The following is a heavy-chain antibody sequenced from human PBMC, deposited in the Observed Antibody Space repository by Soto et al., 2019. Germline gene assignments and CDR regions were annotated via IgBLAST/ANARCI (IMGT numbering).Heavy chain of an antibody. CDR2: IRSKAYGGTT. J-gene: IGHJ4*02. V-gene: IGHV3-49*03. D-gene: IGHD1-26*01. CDR3: TRDPQAEWELLLSYFDH. CDR1: GFILGDYA. Sequence: GCSLRHSCTCFGFILGDYALSGLRQAPGKGLEWVGFIRSKAYGGTTEYAASVKGRFTSSRDDSKSIAYLQMDSLKTEDTAVYYCTRDPQAEWELLLSYFDHWGKGT.